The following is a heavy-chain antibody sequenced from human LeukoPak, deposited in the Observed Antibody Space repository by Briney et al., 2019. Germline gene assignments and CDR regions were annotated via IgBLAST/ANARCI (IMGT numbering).Heavy chain of an antibody. CDR1: GFTLSTYS. CDR3: ARAPVRKRWFDS. CDR2: TNYEGSEK. D-gene: IGHD3-10*01. V-gene: IGHV3-7*03. Sequence: GGSLRLSCTASGFTLSTYSMSWVRQAPNKGLEWVANTNYEGSEKYYVDSGEGRLTISRDNAKDSLYLKINSLGAEDTAVYYCARAPVRKRWFDSWGQGTLVTVSS. J-gene: IGHJ5*01.